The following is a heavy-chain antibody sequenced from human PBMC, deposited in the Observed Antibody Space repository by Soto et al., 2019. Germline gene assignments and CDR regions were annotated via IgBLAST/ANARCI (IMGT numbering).Heavy chain of an antibody. CDR1: GGSFSGYY. J-gene: IGHJ6*02. CDR3: ARRWLRSYYYGMDV. CDR2: INHSGST. D-gene: IGHD5-12*01. V-gene: IGHV4-34*01. Sequence: QVQLQQWGAGLLKPSETLSLTCAVYGGSFSGYYWSWIRQPPGKGLGWIGEINHSGSTNYNPSLRSRGTISVDTSKNQCSLKLSSVTAADTAVDYCARRWLRSYYYGMDVWGQGTTVTVSS.